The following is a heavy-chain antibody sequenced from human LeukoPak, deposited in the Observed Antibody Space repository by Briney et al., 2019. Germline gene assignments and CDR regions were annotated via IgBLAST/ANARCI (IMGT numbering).Heavy chain of an antibody. CDR3: ARDGSDYYYGSGTYYGGEYYFDY. J-gene: IGHJ4*02. Sequence: GGSLRLSCAASGFTFSSYWMSWVRQAPGKGLEWVANIKQDGSEKYVDSVKGRFTVSRDNAKNSLYLQMNSLRAEDTAVYYCARDGSDYYYGSGTYYGGEYYFDYWGQGTLVTVSS. CDR2: IKQDGSE. V-gene: IGHV3-7*01. D-gene: IGHD3-10*01. CDR1: GFTFSSYW.